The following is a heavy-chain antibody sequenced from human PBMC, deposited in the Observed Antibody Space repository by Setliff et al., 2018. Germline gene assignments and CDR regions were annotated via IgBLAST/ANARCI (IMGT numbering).Heavy chain of an antibody. V-gene: IGHV4-34*01. D-gene: IGHD3-3*01. CDR3: RVWSGYYKNDY. Sequence: SETLSLTCTVYGGSFSNYYWSWIRQPPGKGLEWIGEINHSGSTNYNSSLTSRVTISVDTSKNQFSLKLSSVTAADTAVYYCRVWSGYYKNDYWGQGTLVTVSS. J-gene: IGHJ4*02. CDR2: INHSGST. CDR1: GGSFSNYY.